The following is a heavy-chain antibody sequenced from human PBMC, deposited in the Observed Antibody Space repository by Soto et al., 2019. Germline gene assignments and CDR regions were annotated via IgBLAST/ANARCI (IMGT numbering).Heavy chain of an antibody. CDR2: ISGSGDET. CDR3: ARDPRHFDY. CDR1: GFTFSSYS. J-gene: IGHJ4*02. V-gene: IGHV3-23*01. Sequence: EVQLLESGGGLVQPGGSLRLSCAASGFTFSSYSMSWVRQAPGKGLEWISVISGSGDETYYADSVEGRFTISRENYKSTLYLHMNSLRADDTAVYYCARDPRHFDYWGQGTLVTVSS.